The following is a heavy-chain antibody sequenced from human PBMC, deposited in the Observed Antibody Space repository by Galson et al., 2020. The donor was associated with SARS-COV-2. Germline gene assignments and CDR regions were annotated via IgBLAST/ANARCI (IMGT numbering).Heavy chain of an antibody. V-gene: IGHV3-43*01. CDR3: AKEREVAVAGMADWYFDY. Sequence: GGSLRLSCAASGFTFADYTMHWVRQPPGKGLEWVSLVRWDVARTYYADSVKGRLTISRDNSKNSLYLQMNSLRTEDTALYYCAKEREVAVAGMADWYFDYWGQGTLVTVSS. CDR1: GFTFADYT. D-gene: IGHD6-19*01. CDR2: VRWDVART. J-gene: IGHJ4*02.